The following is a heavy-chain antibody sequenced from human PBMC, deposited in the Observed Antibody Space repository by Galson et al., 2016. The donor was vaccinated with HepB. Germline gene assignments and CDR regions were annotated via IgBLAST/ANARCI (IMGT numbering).Heavy chain of an antibody. CDR2: IWHDGSIK. J-gene: IGHJ4*02. V-gene: IGHV3-33*06. D-gene: IGHD3-3*01. CDR3: AKGDDFWSGYYGGL. CDR1: GFSFSTYG. Sequence: SLRLSCAASGFSFSTYGMHWVRQAPGKGLEWVAVIWHDGSIKYYGASVKGRFTISRDNSKNTLFLQMTALRVEDAAVYYCAKGDDFWSGYYGGLWGQGTLVTVSS.